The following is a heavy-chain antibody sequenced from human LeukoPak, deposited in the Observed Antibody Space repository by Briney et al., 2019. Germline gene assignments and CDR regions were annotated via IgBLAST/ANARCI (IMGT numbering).Heavy chain of an antibody. D-gene: IGHD5-18*01. CDR2: ITNSGSNT. CDR3: AKDLGGYNYGPGDVFDY. J-gene: IGHJ4*02. V-gene: IGHV3-23*01. CDR1: GFTASSNY. Sequence: GGSLRLSCAASGFTASSNYMSWVRQAPGKGLEWVSAITNSGSNTYYADSVKGRFTISRDNSKNTIYLQMNSLRADDTAVYYCAKDLGGYNYGPGDVFDYWGQGTLVTVSS.